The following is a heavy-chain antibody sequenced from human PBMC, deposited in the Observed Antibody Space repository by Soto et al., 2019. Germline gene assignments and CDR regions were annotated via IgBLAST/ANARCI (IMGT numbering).Heavy chain of an antibody. V-gene: IGHV3-48*02. CDR1: GFTFSSYS. Sequence: LRLSCAASGFTFSSYSMNWVRQAPGKGLEWVSYISSSSSTIYYADSVKGRFTISRDNAKNSLYLQMNSLRDEDTAVYYCARDLAFFHYDSSGYAPGFWGQGTLVTVSS. D-gene: IGHD3-22*01. J-gene: IGHJ4*02. CDR3: ARDLAFFHYDSSGYAPGF. CDR2: ISSSSSTI.